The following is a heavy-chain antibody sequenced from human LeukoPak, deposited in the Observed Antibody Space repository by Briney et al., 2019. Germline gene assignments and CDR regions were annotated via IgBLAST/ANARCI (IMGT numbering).Heavy chain of an antibody. CDR2: ISGSGGGT. CDR1: GFTFSSYA. D-gene: IGHD4-23*01. CDR3: AKCRLIYGGYSDY. V-gene: IGHV3-23*01. J-gene: IGHJ4*02. Sequence: EPGGSLRLSCTASGFTFSSYAMSWVRQAPGKGLEWVSAISGSGGGTYYADSVKGRFTISRDNSKNTLYLQMNSLRAEDTAVYYCAKCRLIYGGYSDYWGQGTLVTVSS.